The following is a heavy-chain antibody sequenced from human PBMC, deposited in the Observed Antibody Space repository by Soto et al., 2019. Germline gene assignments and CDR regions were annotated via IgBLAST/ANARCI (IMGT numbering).Heavy chain of an antibody. D-gene: IGHD6-25*01. V-gene: IGHV2-5*01. CDR2: IYWNDDK. Sequence: QITLKESGPTLVKPTQTLTLTCTFSGFSLTTSGVGVGWLRQPPGKAPEWLALIYWNDDKRYSPSLKTRLSITKDASKKEVVLTMTNMDPVDTATYHCAHRLGSRGSFDYWSQGTLVTVAS. CDR3: AHRLGSRGSFDY. J-gene: IGHJ4*02. CDR1: GFSLTTSGVG.